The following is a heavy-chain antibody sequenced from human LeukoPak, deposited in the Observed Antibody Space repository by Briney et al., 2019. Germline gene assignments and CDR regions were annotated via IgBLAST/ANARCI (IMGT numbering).Heavy chain of an antibody. Sequence: SETLSLTCGVSGDSISSDGHSWSWIRQTPGKGLEWIGRIYTSGSTNYNPSLKSRVTMSVDTSKNQFSLKLSSVTAADTAVYYCARDGFFVRDQDAFDIWGQGTMVTVSS. J-gene: IGHJ3*02. CDR1: GDSISSDGHS. D-gene: IGHD5-24*01. CDR2: IYTSGST. V-gene: IGHV4-61*02. CDR3: ARDGFFVRDQDAFDI.